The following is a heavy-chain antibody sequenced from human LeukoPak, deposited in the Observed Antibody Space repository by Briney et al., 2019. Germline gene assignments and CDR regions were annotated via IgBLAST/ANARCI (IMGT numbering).Heavy chain of an antibody. CDR1: GFTFSSYS. V-gene: IGHV3-21*01. CDR2: ISSSSSYI. CDR3: ARGALGGAFDI. D-gene: IGHD3-16*01. Sequence: GGSLRFSCAASGFTFSSYSMNWVRQAPGKGLEWVSSISSSSSYIYYADSVKGRFTISRDNAKNSLYLQMNSLRAEDTAVYYCARGALGGAFDIWGQGTMVTVSS. J-gene: IGHJ3*02.